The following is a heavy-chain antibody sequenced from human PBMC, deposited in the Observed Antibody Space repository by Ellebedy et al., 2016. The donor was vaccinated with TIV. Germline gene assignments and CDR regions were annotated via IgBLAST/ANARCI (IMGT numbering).Heavy chain of an antibody. Sequence: SETLSLTCTVSGGSISSYYWSWIRQPPGKGLEWIGSIYYSGSTYYNPSLKSRVTISVDTSKNQFSLKLSSVTAADTAVYYCAMWEGGSGYFDYWGQGTLVTVSS. V-gene: IGHV4-59*05. CDR1: GGSISSYY. J-gene: IGHJ4*02. CDR3: AMWEGGSGYFDY. D-gene: IGHD1-26*01. CDR2: IYYSGST.